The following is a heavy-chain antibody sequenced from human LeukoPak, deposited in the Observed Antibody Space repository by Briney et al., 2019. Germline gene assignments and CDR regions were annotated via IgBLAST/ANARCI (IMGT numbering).Heavy chain of an antibody. V-gene: IGHV4-59*01. D-gene: IGHD3-22*01. J-gene: IGHJ3*02. Sequence: PSETLSLTCTVSGASISSYYWSWIRQPPGKGLEWIGYSHYSGSTNYNPSLKSRVTISVDTSKNQFSLKLSSVTAADTAVYYCARVAYYYDSSGSSDAFDIWGQGTMVTVSS. CDR3: ARVAYYYDSSGSSDAFDI. CDR2: SHYSGST. CDR1: GASISSYY.